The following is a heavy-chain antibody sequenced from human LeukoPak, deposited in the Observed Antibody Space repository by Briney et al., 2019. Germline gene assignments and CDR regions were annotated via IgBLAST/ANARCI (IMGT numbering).Heavy chain of an antibody. J-gene: IGHJ4*02. CDR1: GFTFSSYS. CDR2: INHSGST. CDR3: ARGLGQLAPGGY. V-gene: IGHV4-34*01. D-gene: IGHD6-6*01. Sequence: PGGSLRLSCAASGFTFSSYSMNWIRQAPGKGLEWIGQINHSGSTNYNPSLKNRVTISLDASKNQFSLKLSSVTAADTALYYCARGLGQLAPGGYWGQGTLVTVSS.